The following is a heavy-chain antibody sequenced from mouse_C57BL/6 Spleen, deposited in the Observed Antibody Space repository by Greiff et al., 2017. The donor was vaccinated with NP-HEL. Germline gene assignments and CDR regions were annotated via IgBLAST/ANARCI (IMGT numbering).Heavy chain of an antibody. CDR1: GYTFTSYW. Sequence: QVQLKQSGAELVRPGSSVKLSCKASGYTFTSYWMHWVKQRPIQGLEWIGNIDPSDSETHYNQKFKDKATLTVDKSSSTAYMQLSSLTSEDSAVYYGARGGFITTVGGYFDVWGTGTTVTVSS. CDR3: ARGGFITTVGGYFDV. V-gene: IGHV1-52*01. D-gene: IGHD1-1*01. CDR2: IDPSDSET. J-gene: IGHJ1*03.